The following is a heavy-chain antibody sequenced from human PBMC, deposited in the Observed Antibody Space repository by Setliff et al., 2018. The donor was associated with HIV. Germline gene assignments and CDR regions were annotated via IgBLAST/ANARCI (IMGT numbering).Heavy chain of an antibody. CDR3: ALDPGYRRDY. D-gene: IGHD5-12*01. J-gene: IGHJ4*02. V-gene: IGHV4-4*08. CDR1: GGSIRSFF. Sequence: SETLSLTCTVSGGSIRSFFWGWIRQPPGKGLEWIGHIYTSGSTNYNPSLKSRVTMSVDTSKNQFSLNLSSVTAADTAVYYCALDPGYRRDYWGQGTLVTVSS. CDR2: IYTSGST.